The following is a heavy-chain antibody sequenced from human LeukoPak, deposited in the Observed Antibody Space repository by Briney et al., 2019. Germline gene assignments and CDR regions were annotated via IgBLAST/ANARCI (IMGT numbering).Heavy chain of an antibody. CDR1: GATFSGYW. CDR2: INGDGSTT. V-gene: IGHV3-74*01. D-gene: IGHD1-1*01. J-gene: IGHJ4*02. Sequence: GGSLRLSCTASGATFSGYWMHWVRQAPGKGLVWVSRINGDGSTTTYADSVKGRFTISRDNAKNTLYLQMNSLRAEDTALYYCVRDRAVTGTEDFYFDYWGQGTLVTVSS. CDR3: VRDRAVTGTEDFYFDY.